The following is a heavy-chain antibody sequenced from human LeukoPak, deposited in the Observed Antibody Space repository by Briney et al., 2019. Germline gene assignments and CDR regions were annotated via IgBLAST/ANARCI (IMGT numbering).Heavy chain of an antibody. J-gene: IGHJ6*02. D-gene: IGHD1-26*01. CDR3: ARGKWELRLGMDV. CDR1: GGSISSYS. V-gene: IGHV4-59*01. CDR2: IYYSGST. Sequence: PSETLSLTCTVSGGSISSYSWSWIRQPPGKGLEWIGYIYYSGSTNYNPPLKSRVTISVDTSKNQFSLKLSSVTAADTAVYYCARGKWELRLGMDVWGQGTTVTVSS.